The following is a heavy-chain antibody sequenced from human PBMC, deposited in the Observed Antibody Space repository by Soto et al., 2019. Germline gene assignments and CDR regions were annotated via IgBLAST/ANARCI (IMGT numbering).Heavy chain of an antibody. J-gene: IGHJ4*02. V-gene: IGHV3-30*18. D-gene: IGHD5-18*01. CDR2: ISSHGSNK. CDR3: AKDPGWRYSFCWAFDY. CDR1: GFSFDTYC. Sequence: QVQLVESGGGVVQPGKSLRLSCAASGFSFDTYCMHWVRQAPGKGLEWVAVISSHGSNKYYADSVKGRFTISRDDSKNTVFLQMNSLRTEDTALYHCAKDPGWRYSFCWAFDYWGQGTLVTVSS.